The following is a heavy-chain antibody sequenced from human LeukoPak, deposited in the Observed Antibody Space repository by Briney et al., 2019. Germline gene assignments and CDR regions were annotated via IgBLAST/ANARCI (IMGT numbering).Heavy chain of an antibody. J-gene: IGHJ5*02. V-gene: IGHV4-34*01. Sequence: NPSETLSLTCAVYGGSFSGYYWSWIRQPPGKGLEWIREINHSGSTNYNPSLKSRVTISVDTSKNQFSLKLSSVTAADTAVYYCARGYTLLFGWFDPWGQGTLVTVSS. D-gene: IGHD2-21*02. CDR3: ARGYTLLFGWFDP. CDR1: GGSFSGYY. CDR2: INHSGST.